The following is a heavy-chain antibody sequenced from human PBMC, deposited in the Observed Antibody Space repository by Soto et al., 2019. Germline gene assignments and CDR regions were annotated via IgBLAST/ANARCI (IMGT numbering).Heavy chain of an antibody. CDR2: IWYDGSNK. CDR1: GFTFSSYG. CDR3: AREGYSNYEENYYGMDV. Sequence: GGSLRLSCAASGFTFSSYGMHWVRQAPGKGLEWVAVIWYDGSNKYYADSVKGRFTISRDNSKNTLYLQMNSLRAEDTAVYYCAREGYSNYEENYYGMDVWGQGTTVNVSS. J-gene: IGHJ6*02. V-gene: IGHV3-33*01. D-gene: IGHD4-4*01.